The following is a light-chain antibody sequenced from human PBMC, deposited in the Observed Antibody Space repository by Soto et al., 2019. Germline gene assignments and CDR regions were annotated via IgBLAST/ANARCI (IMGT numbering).Light chain of an antibody. V-gene: IGKV1-5*01. CDR2: DAS. CDR3: QQTYSAPPL. CDR1: QSVSGW. J-gene: IGKJ1*01. Sequence: DIEMTQSPSTLSESIGDGVTITCRASQSVSGWVAGYQQTPAKAPKLLISDASKLESGVSSRFSGSGSGTDFTLSINSLQREDFATYYCQQTYSAPPLFGQGTKVEIK.